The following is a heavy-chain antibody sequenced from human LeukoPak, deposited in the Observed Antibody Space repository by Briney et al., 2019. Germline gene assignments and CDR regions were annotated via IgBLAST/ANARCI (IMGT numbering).Heavy chain of an antibody. V-gene: IGHV1-8*01. J-gene: IGHJ5*02. CDR1: GYTFTSYD. CDR3: ARDPAALDYYGSGSYRGWFDP. D-gene: IGHD3-10*01. Sequence: ASVKVSCKASGYTFTSYDINWVRQATGQGLEWMGWMNPNSGNTGYAQKFQGRVTMTRNTSISTAYMELSSLRFEDTAVYYCARDPAALDYYGSGSYRGWFDPWGQGTLVTVFS. CDR2: MNPNSGNT.